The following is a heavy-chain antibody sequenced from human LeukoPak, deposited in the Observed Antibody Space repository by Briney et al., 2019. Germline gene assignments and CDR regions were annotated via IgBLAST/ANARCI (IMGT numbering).Heavy chain of an antibody. CDR3: AKDENSSGTTGSLDY. V-gene: IGHV3-43*01. Sequence: GGSLRLSCAASGFTFDDYTMHWVRQAPGKGLEWVSLISWDGGSTYYADSVKGRFTISRDNSKNSLYLQMNSLRTDDAALYYCAKDENSSGTTGSLDYWGQGTLVTVSS. CDR1: GFTFDDYT. J-gene: IGHJ4*02. D-gene: IGHD3-22*01. CDR2: ISWDGGST.